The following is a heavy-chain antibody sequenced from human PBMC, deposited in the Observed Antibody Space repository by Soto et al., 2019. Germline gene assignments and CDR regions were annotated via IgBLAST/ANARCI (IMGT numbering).Heavy chain of an antibody. CDR3: VKETGYIPSGY. Sequence: GGSLRLSCSASGFTFSSYAMHWVRQAPGKGLEYVSAISSNGGSTYYADSVKGRFTISRDNSKNTLYLQMSSLRAEDTAVYYCVKETGYIPSGYWGQGTLVTVSS. CDR1: GFTFSSYA. J-gene: IGHJ4*02. CDR2: ISSNGGST. V-gene: IGHV3-64D*08. D-gene: IGHD6-13*01.